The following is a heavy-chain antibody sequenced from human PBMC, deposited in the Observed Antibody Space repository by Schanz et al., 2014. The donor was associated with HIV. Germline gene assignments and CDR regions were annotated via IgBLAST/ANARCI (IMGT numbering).Heavy chain of an antibody. D-gene: IGHD2-15*01. CDR3: ARVNKDIGGYYFDY. CDR2: ISTYNGNT. J-gene: IGHJ4*02. Sequence: QVQLVQSGAEVKTPGASVKVSCKTSGYGFTNYGVTWVRQAPGQGLAWMGWISTYNGNTIYAQKFQGRVTMTTDTSTSTAYMELRSLRSDDTAVYYCARVNKDIGGYYFDYWGQGTLVTVSS. CDR1: GYGFTNYG. V-gene: IGHV1-18*01.